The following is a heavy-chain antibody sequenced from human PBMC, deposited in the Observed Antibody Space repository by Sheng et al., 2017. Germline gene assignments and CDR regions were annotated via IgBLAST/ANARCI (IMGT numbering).Heavy chain of an antibody. CDR2: ISTYNGNT. J-gene: IGHJ4*01. D-gene: IGHD2-15*01. CDR3: AREFCDADRCYSGDY. CDR1: GYSFTNFG. V-gene: IGHV1-18*01. Sequence: QVQLVQSGGEVKRPGASVKVSCKASGYSFTNFGISWVRQAPGQGLEWMGWISTYNGNTYSAQKFQGRVTMTTDTPTTTAYMELRSLRSDDTAVYYCAREFCDADRCYSGDYW.